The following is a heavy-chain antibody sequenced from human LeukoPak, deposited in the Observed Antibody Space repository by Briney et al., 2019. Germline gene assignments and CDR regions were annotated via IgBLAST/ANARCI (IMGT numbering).Heavy chain of an antibody. V-gene: IGHV3-30*02. Sequence: PGGSLRLSCAASGLTFSSYGMHWVRQAPGKGLEWVAFIRYDGSNKYYADSVKGRFTISRDNSKNTLYLQMNSLRAEDTAVYYCAKGSYGSGGYYFDYWGQGTLVTVSS. J-gene: IGHJ4*02. D-gene: IGHD3-10*01. CDR3: AKGSYGSGGYYFDY. CDR1: GLTFSSYG. CDR2: IRYDGSNK.